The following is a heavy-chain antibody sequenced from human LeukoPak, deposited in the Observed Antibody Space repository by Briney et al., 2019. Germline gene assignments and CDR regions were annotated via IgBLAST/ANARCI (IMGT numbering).Heavy chain of an antibody. CDR3: ARDYGGNSGDAFDI. CDR1: GYTFNNYV. D-gene: IGHD4-23*01. V-gene: IGHV1-18*01. J-gene: IGHJ3*02. CDR2: VTSYNGDT. Sequence: GASVKVSCKASGYTFNNYVISWVRQAPGQGLEWMGWVTSYNGDTNYAQKFQGRVTITADESTSTAYMELSSLRSEDTAVYYCARDYGGNSGDAFDIWGQGTMVTVSS.